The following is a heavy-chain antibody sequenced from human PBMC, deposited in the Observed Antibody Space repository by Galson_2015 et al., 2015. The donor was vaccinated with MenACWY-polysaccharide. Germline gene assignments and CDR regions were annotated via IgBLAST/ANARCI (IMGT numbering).Heavy chain of an antibody. Sequence: SVKVSCKASGYTFTSYEINWVRQAPGQGLEWMGWMNPNSGNIGYAQKFLGKFTMTRDTSIGTAYMELNDLRPEHTAGYYCARAGYKASDYWGQGTLVTVSS. D-gene: IGHD5-18*01. CDR3: ARAGYKASDY. J-gene: IGHJ4*02. CDR1: GYTFTSYE. V-gene: IGHV1-8*01. CDR2: MNPNSGNI.